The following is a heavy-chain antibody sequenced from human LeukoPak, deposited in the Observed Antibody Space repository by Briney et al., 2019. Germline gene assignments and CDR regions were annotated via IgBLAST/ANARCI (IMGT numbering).Heavy chain of an antibody. D-gene: IGHD3-9*01. V-gene: IGHV1-69*04. CDR2: IIPILGIA. CDR1: GGTFSSYA. J-gene: IGHJ6*02. CDR3: ARADYDILTGPNTYYYCGMDV. Sequence: ASVKVSCKASGGTFSSYAISWVRQAPGQGLEWMGRIIPILGIANYAQKFQGRVTITADKSTSTAYMELSSLRSEDTAVYYCARADYDILTGPNTYYYCGMDVWGQGTTVTVSS.